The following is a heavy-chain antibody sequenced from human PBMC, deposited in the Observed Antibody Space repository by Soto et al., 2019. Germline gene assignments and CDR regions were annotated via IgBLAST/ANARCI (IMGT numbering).Heavy chain of an antibody. CDR1: GGSISSYY. D-gene: IGHD3-3*01. V-gene: IGHV4-59*01. J-gene: IGHJ4*02. CDR3: ARSPGTYYGDYFDY. CDR2: IYYSGST. Sequence: SETLSLTCTVSGGSISSYYWSWIRQPPGKGLEWIGYIYYSGSTNYNPSLKSRVTISVDTSKNQFSLKLSSVTAADTAVYYCARSPGTYYGDYFDYWGQGTLVTVSS.